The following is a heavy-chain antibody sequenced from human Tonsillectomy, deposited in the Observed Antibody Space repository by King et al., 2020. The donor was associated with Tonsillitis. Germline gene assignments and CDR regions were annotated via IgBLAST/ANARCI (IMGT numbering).Heavy chain of an antibody. D-gene: IGHD6-19*01. V-gene: IGHV3-49*05. CDR2: TRSKVSGGTT. CDR3: TRGRAAVANYYYNGMDV. J-gene: IGHJ6*02. CDR1: GFTFGDYA. Sequence: EVQLVESGGGLVKPGRSLRLSCTGSGFTFGDYAMSWFRQAPGKGLQWVGFTRSKVSGGTTEYAASVKGRFTISRDDSTSIAYLQMTSLKTEDTAVYYCTRGRAAVANYYYNGMDVWGQGTTVTVSS.